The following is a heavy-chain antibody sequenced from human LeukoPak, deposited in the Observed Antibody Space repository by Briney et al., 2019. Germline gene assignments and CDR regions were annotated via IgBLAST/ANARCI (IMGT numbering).Heavy chain of an antibody. Sequence: GESLKISCKGSGYSFTSYWIGWVRQMPGKGLEWMGIIYPGDSDTRYSLSFQGQVTISADKSISTAYLQWSSLKASDTAMYYCARLQYYYDSSGYYLYYFDYWGREPWSPSPQ. V-gene: IGHV5-51*01. CDR1: GYSFTSYW. D-gene: IGHD3-22*01. CDR3: ARLQYYYDSSGYYLYYFDY. J-gene: IGHJ4*02. CDR2: IYPGDSDT.